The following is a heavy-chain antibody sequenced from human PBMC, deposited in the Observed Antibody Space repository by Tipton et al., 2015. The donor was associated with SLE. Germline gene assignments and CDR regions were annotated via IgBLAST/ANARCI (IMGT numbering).Heavy chain of an antibody. J-gene: IGHJ4*02. CDR2: IRSKTYGGTT. CDR3: TRDPVKDDSSGYFPFEY. Sequence: SLRLSCVASGFTFNIYAMAWVRQAPGKGLEWVGFIRSKTYGGTTEYAASVKGRFTISRDDSKNIAYLQMNSLTTEDTAVYYCTRDPVKDDSSGYFPFEYWGQGTLVTVSS. D-gene: IGHD3-22*01. V-gene: IGHV3-49*04. CDR1: GFTFNIYA.